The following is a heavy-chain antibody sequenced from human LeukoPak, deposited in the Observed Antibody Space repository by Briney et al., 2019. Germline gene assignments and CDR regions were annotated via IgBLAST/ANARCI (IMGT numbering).Heavy chain of an antibody. Sequence: SETLSLTCTVSGGSISTYYWSWIRQPAGKGLEWVGRIHTSGNSDYNPSLRSRVTMSVDTSKNQFSLKVRSVTAADTAVYYCAREGSATARPFVSNDYWGQGTLVTVSS. CDR1: GGSISTYY. V-gene: IGHV4-4*07. D-gene: IGHD6-6*01. CDR3: AREGSATARPFVSNDY. CDR2: IHTSGNS. J-gene: IGHJ4*02.